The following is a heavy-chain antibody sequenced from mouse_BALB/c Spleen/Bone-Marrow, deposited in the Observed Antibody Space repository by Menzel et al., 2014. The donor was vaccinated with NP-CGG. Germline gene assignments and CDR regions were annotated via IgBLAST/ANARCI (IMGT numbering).Heavy chain of an antibody. CDR3: ARSGSSSGYFDY. CDR2: ISSGSSTI. V-gene: IGHV5-17*02. Sequence: EVQLVESGGGLVQPGESRKLSCAASGFTFSSFGMHWVRQAPEKGLEWVAYISSGSSTIYYAGTVMGRFTISRDNPKNTLFLQMTSLRSEDTAMYYCARSGSSSGYFDYWGQGTTLTVSS. D-gene: IGHD1-1*01. J-gene: IGHJ2*01. CDR1: GFTFSSFG.